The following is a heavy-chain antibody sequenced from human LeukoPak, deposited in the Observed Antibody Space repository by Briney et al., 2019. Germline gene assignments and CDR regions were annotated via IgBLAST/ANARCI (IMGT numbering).Heavy chain of an antibody. Sequence: GGALRLSSADPGFTFSSYETNRVRQAPRKGLERVSYICSIMRTIYYADTVKGRFTISRDNAKNSLYLQMNSLRAEDTAVYYCAELGITMIGGVWGKGTTVTISS. J-gene: IGHJ6*04. CDR3: AELGITMIGGV. CDR2: ICSIMRTI. V-gene: IGHV3-48*03. D-gene: IGHD3-10*02. CDR1: GFTFSSYE.